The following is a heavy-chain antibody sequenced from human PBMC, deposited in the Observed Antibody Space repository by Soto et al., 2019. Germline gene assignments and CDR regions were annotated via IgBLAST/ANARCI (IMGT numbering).Heavy chain of an antibody. Sequence: GRSIRLSWAASGCIVSSNCMSWVRQGPRKGLEWVSGIQRGGATYYADTVKGRFTISRDNSKNTLYLQMNSLRAEDTAVYYCARDDVHCSGGSCYGVSMDVCGKGTTVTVSS. V-gene: IGHV3-66*01. D-gene: IGHD2-15*01. CDR1: GCIVSSNC. CDR2: IQRGGAT. CDR3: ARDDVHCSGGSCYGVSMDV. J-gene: IGHJ6*03.